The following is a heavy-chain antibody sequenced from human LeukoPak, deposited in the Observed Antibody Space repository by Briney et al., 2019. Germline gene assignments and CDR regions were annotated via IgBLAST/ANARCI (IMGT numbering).Heavy chain of an antibody. D-gene: IGHD6-13*01. CDR3: ATEGSSWYVY. CDR1: GFNFSSFP. Sequence: GGSLRLFCGACGFNFSSFPVRWVGHAPEGRLEWSAPISISGGSTYYADSVKGQFTISRDNSKNTLYLQINSLRAEDTAIYYCATEGSSWYVYWGQGTPVTVSS. V-gene: IGHV3-23*01. J-gene: IGHJ4*02. CDR2: ISISGGST.